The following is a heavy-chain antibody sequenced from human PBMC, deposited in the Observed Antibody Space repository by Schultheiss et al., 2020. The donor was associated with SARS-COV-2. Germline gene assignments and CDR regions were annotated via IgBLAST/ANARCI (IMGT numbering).Heavy chain of an antibody. V-gene: IGHV4-31*03. D-gene: IGHD4-11*01. CDR2: IYHSGSA. CDR1: GGSIRSGGNY. CDR3: ARHMTTVASYGMDV. J-gene: IGHJ6*02. Sequence: SQTLSLTCIVSGGSIRSGGNYWSWIRQHPGKGLEWIGYIYHSGSAHYNPSLKSRPTISVDTSKNQFSLRLTSVTAADTAVYFCARHMTTVASYGMDVWGQGTTVTVSS.